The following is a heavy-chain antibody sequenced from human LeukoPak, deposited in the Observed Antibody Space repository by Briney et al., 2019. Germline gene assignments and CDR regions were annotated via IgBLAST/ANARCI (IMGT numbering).Heavy chain of an antibody. Sequence: SGGSLRLSCAASRFTFTNYSMNWVRQAPGKGLEWVSSISSLSNYIYYADSVKGRFTISRDNAKNSLYLQMNSLRVEDTASYYCARDPYNGAYSEGYYYYYMDVWGKGTTVTVSS. J-gene: IGHJ6*03. D-gene: IGHD1-1*01. CDR3: ARDPYNGAYSEGYYYYYMDV. CDR1: RFTFTNYS. CDR2: ISSLSNYI. V-gene: IGHV3-21*01.